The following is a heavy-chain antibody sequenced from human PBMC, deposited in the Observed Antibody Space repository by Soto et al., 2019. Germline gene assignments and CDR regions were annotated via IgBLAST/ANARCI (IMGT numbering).Heavy chain of an antibody. D-gene: IGHD6-19*01. Sequence: ASVKVSCKASGYTFTSYYMHWVRQAPGQGLEWMGIINPSGGSTSYAQKFQGRVTMTRDTSTSTVYMELSSVTAADTAVYYCARVLWMAVAGSRGFDYWGQGTLVTVSS. CDR2: INPSGGST. CDR1: GYTFTSYY. CDR3: ARVLWMAVAGSRGFDY. V-gene: IGHV1-46*01. J-gene: IGHJ4*02.